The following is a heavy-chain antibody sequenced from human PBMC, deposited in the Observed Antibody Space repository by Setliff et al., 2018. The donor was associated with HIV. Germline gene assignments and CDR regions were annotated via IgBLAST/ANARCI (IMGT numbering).Heavy chain of an antibody. D-gene: IGHD2-21*02. CDR2: VHYTGNT. CDR3: AREGDGIDF. Sequence: SETLSLTCTVSGGSITSSTYYWGWIRQPPGKGLEWIGTVHYTGNTYHNPSHKSRVTISVEVSKNQISLKLTAVTAADSAVYYCAREGDGIDFWGQGTLVTVS. CDR1: GGSITSSTYY. J-gene: IGHJ4*02. V-gene: IGHV4-39*02.